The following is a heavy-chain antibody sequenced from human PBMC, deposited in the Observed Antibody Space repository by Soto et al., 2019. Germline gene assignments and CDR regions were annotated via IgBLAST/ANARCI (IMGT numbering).Heavy chain of an antibody. J-gene: IGHJ5*02. Sequence: EVQLVESGGGLVKPGGSLRLSCVGSGFTFSSYSMNWVRQAPGKGLEWVSSISDDSSYIYYADSLKGRFTISRDNAKNSLYLQMNGLRAEDTAVYYCARDVSPWGQGTLVTVS. V-gene: IGHV3-21*06. CDR1: GFTFSSYS. CDR3: ARDVSP. CDR2: ISDDSSYI.